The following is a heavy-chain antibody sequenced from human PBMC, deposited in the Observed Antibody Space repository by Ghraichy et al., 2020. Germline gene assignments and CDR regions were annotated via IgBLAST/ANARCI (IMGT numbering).Heavy chain of an antibody. D-gene: IGHD6-19*01. V-gene: IGHV3-23*01. CDR2: ISGDSSNT. CDR1: GFIFSNYA. CDR3: AKSADSGGRLVRHSDD. Sequence: GGSLRLSCAASGFIFSNYAMSWVRQAPGKGLEWVSGISGDSSNTYYADSVKGRLIISRDSSKNTLHLQMNSLRAEDTALYYCAKSADSGGRLVRHSDDWGQGTLVTVSS. J-gene: IGHJ4*02.